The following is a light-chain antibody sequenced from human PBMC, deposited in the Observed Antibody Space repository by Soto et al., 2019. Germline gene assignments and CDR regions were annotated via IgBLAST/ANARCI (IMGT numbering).Light chain of an antibody. V-gene: IGKV3-20*01. CDR3: HQYHSSTGT. J-gene: IGKJ1*01. CDR2: DAS. Sequence: EIVLTQSPGTLSLSPGERATLSCRASQSVSSSSLAWYQHKPGQAPRLLMYDASSRATGIPVRFRGSGSGTDFTLTISRLEPEDFAVYYCHQYHSSTGTFGQGTRVEIK. CDR1: QSVSSSS.